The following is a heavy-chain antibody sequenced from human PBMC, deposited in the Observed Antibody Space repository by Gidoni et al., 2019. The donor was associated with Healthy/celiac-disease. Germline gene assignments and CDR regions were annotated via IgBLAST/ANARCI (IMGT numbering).Heavy chain of an antibody. CDR2: IIPIFGTA. Sequence: QVQLVQSGAEVKKPGSSVTVSCKASGGTFSRYAISWVRQAPGQGLEWMGGIIPIFGTANYAQKFQGRVTITADESTSTAYMELSSMRSEDTAVYYCARRGVPAATTERYYGMDVWGQGTTVTVSS. D-gene: IGHD2-2*01. CDR3: ARRGVPAATTERYYGMDV. CDR1: GGTFSRYA. J-gene: IGHJ6*02. V-gene: IGHV1-69*01.